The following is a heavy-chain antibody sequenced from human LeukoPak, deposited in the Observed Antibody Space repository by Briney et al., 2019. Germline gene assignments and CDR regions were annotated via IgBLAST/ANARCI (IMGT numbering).Heavy chain of an antibody. CDR1: GYTLTELS. Sequence: ASVRVSCKVSGYTLTELSMHWVRQAPGKGLEWMGGFDPEDGETIYAQKFQGRVTMTEDTSTDTAYMELSSLRSEDTAVYYCARVIESDIVVVVAAAAFDIWGQGTMVTVSS. CDR3: ARVIESDIVVVVAAAAFDI. CDR2: FDPEDGET. V-gene: IGHV1-24*01. J-gene: IGHJ3*02. D-gene: IGHD2-15*01.